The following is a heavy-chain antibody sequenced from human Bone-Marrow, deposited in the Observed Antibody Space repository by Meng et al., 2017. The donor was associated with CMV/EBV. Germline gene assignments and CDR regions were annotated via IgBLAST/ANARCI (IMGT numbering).Heavy chain of an antibody. CDR3: ARLYSGWSGWFDP. CDR2: IYYNGST. V-gene: IGHV4-61*01. Sequence: SETLSLTCTVSGDSVSSNTYYWSWIRQPPGKGLEWIGYIYYNGSTNYNPSLKSRVTISVDTSKNQFSLKLSSVTAADTAVYYCARLYSGWSGWFDPWGQGTLVTVSS. CDR1: GDSVSSNTYY. J-gene: IGHJ5*02. D-gene: IGHD6-19*01.